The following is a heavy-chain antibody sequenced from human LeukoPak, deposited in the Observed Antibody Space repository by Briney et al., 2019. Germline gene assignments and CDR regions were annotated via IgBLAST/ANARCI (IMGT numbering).Heavy chain of an antibody. CDR3: ARDQYGSGYYYDY. J-gene: IGHJ4*02. CDR2: INQDGSEK. Sequence: PGGSLRLSCAASGFIFSSYWMSWVRQAPGKGLEWVANINQDGSEKYYVDSVEGRFTISRDNAKNSLYLQMNSLRAEDTAVYYCARDQYGSGYYYDYWGQGTLVTVSS. CDR1: GFIFSSYW. V-gene: IGHV3-7*01. D-gene: IGHD3-22*01.